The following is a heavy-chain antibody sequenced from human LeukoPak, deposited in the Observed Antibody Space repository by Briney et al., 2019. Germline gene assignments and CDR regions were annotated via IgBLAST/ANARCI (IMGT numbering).Heavy chain of an antibody. J-gene: IGHJ6*02. V-gene: IGHV3-23*01. CDR2: ISGSGGST. CDR3: AKAIQKYQLLRVYYYGMDV. D-gene: IGHD2-2*01. CDR1: GFTFSSYA. Sequence: GGSLRVSCAASGFTFSSYAMSWVRQAPGNGLEWVSVISGSGGSTYYADSVKGRFTISRDNSKNTLYLQMNSLRAEDTAVYYCAKAIQKYQLLRVYYYGMDVWGQGTTVTVSS.